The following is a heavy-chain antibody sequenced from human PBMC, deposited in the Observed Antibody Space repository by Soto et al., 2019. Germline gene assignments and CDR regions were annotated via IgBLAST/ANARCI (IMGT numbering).Heavy chain of an antibody. V-gene: IGHV3-33*03. CDR3: ARQLAVPYAAYAMEV. Sequence: QVHLVESGGGVVQPGRSLRLSCAASGFTFSSYGMLWVRQAPGKGLEWVAVIWYNGSKKYYGESVKGRFTIFRDNSENTLYLEMSSLRAEDTAVYYCARQLAVPYAAYAMEVWGQGTTVTVSS. D-gene: IGHD2-15*01. J-gene: IGHJ6*02. CDR2: IWYNGSKK. CDR1: GFTFSSYG.